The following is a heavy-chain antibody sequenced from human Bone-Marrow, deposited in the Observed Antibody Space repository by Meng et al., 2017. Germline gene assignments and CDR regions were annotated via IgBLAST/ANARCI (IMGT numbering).Heavy chain of an antibody. CDR2: IKSKTDGGTT. Sequence: GGSLRLSCAASGFTFSNSDMNWVRQAPGKGLEWVGRIKSKTDGGTTDYAAPVKGRFTISRDDSKNTLYLQMNSLKTEDTAVYYCTTGHYGSGSKFDYWGQGTLVTVSS. J-gene: IGHJ4*02. D-gene: IGHD3-10*01. CDR1: GFTFSNSD. V-gene: IGHV3-15*01. CDR3: TTGHYGSGSKFDY.